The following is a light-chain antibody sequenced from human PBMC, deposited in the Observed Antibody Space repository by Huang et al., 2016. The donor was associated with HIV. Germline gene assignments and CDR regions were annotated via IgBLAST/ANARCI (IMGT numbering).Light chain of an antibody. CDR3: MQTTKPAT. Sequence: IVMTQTPLSLSVTPGQPASISCKSSQSLLHSDGKTYLFWFLQRPGPLRRLLISEVSNRFSGGPDRFSGAGSGIDFTLKISRVEAEDVGVYYCMQTTKPATFGQGTKVEIK. J-gene: IGKJ1*01. CDR2: EVS. CDR1: QSLLHSDGKTY. V-gene: IGKV2D-29*02.